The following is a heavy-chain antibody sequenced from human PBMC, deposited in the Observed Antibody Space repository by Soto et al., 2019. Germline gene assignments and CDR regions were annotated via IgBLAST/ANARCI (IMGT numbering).Heavy chain of an antibody. J-gene: IGHJ5*01. Sequence: EVHLLESGGGLVQPGGSLRLSCIASGFTFSSYAMTWVRQAPGRGLEGVSGITASGGRTYYGESVKGRFTISRDNSKSTLYLQMNRLRDEDTAVYFCAKDTRHADDVRWFDSGGQVTLVTVSS. CDR2: ITASGGRT. V-gene: IGHV3-23*01. CDR1: GFTFSSYA. CDR3: AKDTRHADDVRWFDS.